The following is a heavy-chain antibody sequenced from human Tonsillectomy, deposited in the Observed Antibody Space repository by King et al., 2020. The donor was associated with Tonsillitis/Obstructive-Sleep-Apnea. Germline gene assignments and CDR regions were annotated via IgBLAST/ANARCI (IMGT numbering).Heavy chain of an antibody. CDR3: AKVNRRYYSSTSCYIGAFDI. CDR1: GFTFSSYG. CDR2: ISYDGSNK. D-gene: IGHD2-2*02. V-gene: IGHV3-30*18. Sequence: VQLVESGGGVVQPGRSLRLSCAASGFTFSSYGMHWVRQAPGKGLEWVAVISYDGSNKYYADSVKGRFTISRDNSKNTLYLQMNSLRAEDTAVYYCAKVNRRYYSSTSCYIGAFDIWGQGTMVTVSS. J-gene: IGHJ3*02.